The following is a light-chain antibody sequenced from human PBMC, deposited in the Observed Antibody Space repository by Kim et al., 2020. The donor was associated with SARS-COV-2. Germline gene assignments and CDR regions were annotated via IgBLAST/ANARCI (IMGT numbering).Light chain of an antibody. CDR3: QQYGDSPYT. CDR1: QRVTTNF. V-gene: IGKV3-20*01. J-gene: IGKJ2*01. Sequence: EIDLTQSPVTLSLSPGEGATLSCRASQRVTTNFLAWHQQKPGQAPRLLIYGASRRATGIPDRFIGSGSGTDFTLTISRLEPEDFAVYYCQQYGDSPYTFGQGTKLEI. CDR2: GAS.